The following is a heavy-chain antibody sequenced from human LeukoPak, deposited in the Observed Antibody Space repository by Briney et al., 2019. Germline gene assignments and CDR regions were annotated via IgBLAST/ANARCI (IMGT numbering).Heavy chain of an antibody. Sequence: ASVKVSCKASGYSFSSNGFSWVRQAPGQGLEWMGWISANKGNTNYAQKLQGRVTMTTDTSTSTAYMELRSLRSDDTAAYYCARSWAAAGTYYYGMDVWGQGTTVTVSS. CDR1: GYSFSSNG. CDR3: ARSWAAAGTYYYGMDV. V-gene: IGHV1-18*01. CDR2: ISANKGNT. J-gene: IGHJ6*02. D-gene: IGHD6-13*01.